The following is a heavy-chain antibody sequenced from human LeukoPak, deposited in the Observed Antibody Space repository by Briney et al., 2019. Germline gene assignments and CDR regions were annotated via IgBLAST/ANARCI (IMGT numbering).Heavy chain of an antibody. CDR1: GFTFSRYS. CDR3: ARGGWKLASDH. D-gene: IGHD1-1*01. V-gene: IGHV3-48*04. CDR2: ISGSGGTI. Sequence: GGSLRLSCAASGFTFSRYSVNWVRQAPGKGLEWVSYISGSGGTIHYADSVKGRFTISRDNAKNSLYLQMSSLRGEDTAVYYCARGGWKLASDHWGQGTLITVSS. J-gene: IGHJ4*02.